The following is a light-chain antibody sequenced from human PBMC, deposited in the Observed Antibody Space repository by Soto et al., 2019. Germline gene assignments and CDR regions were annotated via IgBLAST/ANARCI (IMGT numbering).Light chain of an antibody. J-gene: IGKJ1*01. CDR1: QDLDRW. V-gene: IGKV1D-16*01. CDR2: AAS. Sequence: DIQMTQSPSSLSASFGDRVTFTCRASQDLDRWLAWYQQKPGEAPKVLIFAASSLQSGLPSRFRGSGSGTEFTLVISSLQPDDFEPYYCQQYNSYSVTFGQGTKVDIK. CDR3: QQYNSYSVT.